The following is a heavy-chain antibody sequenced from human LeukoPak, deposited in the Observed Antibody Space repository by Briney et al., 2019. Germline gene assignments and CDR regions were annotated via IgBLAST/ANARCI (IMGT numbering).Heavy chain of an antibody. D-gene: IGHD3-16*02. CDR1: GYSFPDYW. V-gene: IGHV5-51*01. Sequence: KDGESLKISCQTSGYSFPDYWIAWVRLMPGKGLEWMGFMFPGKSDVRYSPSFQGQVTFSADTSTNTVFLHWTSLQTSDTAMYYCARQGPSYHSAYGYWGQGSLVTVS. CDR2: MFPGKSDV. J-gene: IGHJ4*01. CDR3: ARQGPSYHSAYGY.